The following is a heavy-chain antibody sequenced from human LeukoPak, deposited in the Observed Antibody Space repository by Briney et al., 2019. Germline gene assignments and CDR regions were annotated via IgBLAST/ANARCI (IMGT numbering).Heavy chain of an antibody. CDR1: GVSISDFY. V-gene: IGHV4-59*08. J-gene: IGHJ5*01. D-gene: IGHD2-15*01. Sequence: SETLSLTCTVSGVSISDFYWSWIRQPPGEGLEWIGYIYHTGHSNYNPSLKSRVTMSVDTSKNHLSLNLTTVTAADSAVYYCARHCIGGTCYDSWGQGTLVTVSS. CDR2: IYHTGHS. CDR3: ARHCIGGTCYDS.